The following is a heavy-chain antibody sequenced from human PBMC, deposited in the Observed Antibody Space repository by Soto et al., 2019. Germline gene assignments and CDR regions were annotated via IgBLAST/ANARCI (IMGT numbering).Heavy chain of an antibody. V-gene: IGHV3-23*01. CDR1: GFICISYA. CDR2: ISGSGGSR. CDR3: AKDSGRRFDS. Sequence: GGSHRLSSAASGFICISYAMNWVRQAPGKGLEWVSAISGSGGSRYDADAVKGRFTISRDNSKNTLYLQMNNLRAEDTALYYCAKDSGRRFDSWGQGTLVTVSS. J-gene: IGHJ4*02.